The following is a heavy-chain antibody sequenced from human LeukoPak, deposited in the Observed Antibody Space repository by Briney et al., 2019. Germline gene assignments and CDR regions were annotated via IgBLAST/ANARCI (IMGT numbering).Heavy chain of an antibody. Sequence: TGGSLRLSCAASGFSFSVYSIDWVRQAPGXGLEWVSSISGSSRYIHHADSVKGRFTISRDNAKNSVFLQMNSLRAEDTAVYYCARVGYTSGWYFDYWGRGTLVTVSS. CDR2: ISGSSRYI. V-gene: IGHV3-21*01. J-gene: IGHJ4*02. CDR3: ARVGYTSGWYFDY. D-gene: IGHD6-19*01. CDR1: GFSFSVYS.